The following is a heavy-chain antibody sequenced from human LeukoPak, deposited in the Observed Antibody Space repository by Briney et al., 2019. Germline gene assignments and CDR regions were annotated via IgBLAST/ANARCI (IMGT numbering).Heavy chain of an antibody. CDR2: IYSGGST. V-gene: IGHV3-66*01. D-gene: IGHD3-22*01. CDR3: ARDNVNYYDSSGYYKAIDY. Sequence: GGSLRLSCAASGFTVSSNYMSWVRQAPGKGLEWVSVIYSGGSTYYADSVKGRFTISRDNSKNTLYLQMNSLRAEDTAVYYYARDNVNYYDSSGYYKAIDYWGQGTLVTVSS. CDR1: GFTVSSNY. J-gene: IGHJ4*02.